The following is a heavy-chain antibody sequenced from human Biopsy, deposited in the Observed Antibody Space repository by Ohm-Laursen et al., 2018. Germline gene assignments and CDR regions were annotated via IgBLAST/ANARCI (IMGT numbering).Heavy chain of an antibody. J-gene: IGHJ5*02. Sequence: SLRLSCSAPGFTFSSHAMSWARQAPGKGLEWVSVISGSGGSTHYADSVKGRFTISRDNSKNTLFLQMKSLRAEDTAIYYCGRRPFFDYWSAYYVDHWGQGALVTVSS. CDR2: ISGSGGST. CDR1: GFTFSSHA. D-gene: IGHD3-3*01. CDR3: GRRPFFDYWSAYYVDH. V-gene: IGHV3-23*01.